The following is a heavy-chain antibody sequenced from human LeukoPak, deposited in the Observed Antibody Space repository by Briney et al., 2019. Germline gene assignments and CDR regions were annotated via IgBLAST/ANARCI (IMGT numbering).Heavy chain of an antibody. D-gene: IGHD3-22*01. J-gene: IGHJ4*02. CDR1: GFTFSSYA. V-gene: IGHV3-23*01. CDR3: ARDESSGYLHFDY. Sequence: GGSLRLSCAASGFTFSSYAMSWVRQAPGKGLEWVSAISGSGGSTYYADSVKGRFTISRDNSKNTLYLQMNSLRAEDTAVYYCARDESSGYLHFDYWGQGTLVTVSS. CDR2: ISGSGGST.